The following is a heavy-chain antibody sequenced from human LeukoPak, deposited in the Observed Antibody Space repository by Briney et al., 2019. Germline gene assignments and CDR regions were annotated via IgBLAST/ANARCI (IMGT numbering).Heavy chain of an antibody. D-gene: IGHD1-1*01. J-gene: IGHJ4*02. CDR1: GFTFSYYS. CDR2: ISSSGAYM. V-gene: IGHV3-21*01. Sequence: GGSLRLSCAASGFTFSYYSMNWVRQAPGKGLEWVSSISSSGAYMYYADSLKGRFTISRDNSKNTLYLQMNSLRAEDTAVYYCAKKGAPTIPFDYWGQGTLVTVSS. CDR3: AKKGAPTIPFDY.